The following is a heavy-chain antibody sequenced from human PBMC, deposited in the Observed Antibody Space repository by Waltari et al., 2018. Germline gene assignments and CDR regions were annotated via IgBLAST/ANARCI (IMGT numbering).Heavy chain of an antibody. V-gene: IGHV1-46*01. J-gene: IGHJ1*01. CDR3: ARGGRTFGGVMGAEYFQH. D-gene: IGHD3-16*01. CDR1: GYTFTSYY. CDR2: INPSGGST. Sequence: QVQLVQSGAEVKKPGASVKVSCKASGYTFTSYYMHWVRQAPGQGLEWMGIINPSGGSTSYAQKFQGRVTMTRDTSTSTVYMELSSLRSEDTAVYYCARGGRTFGGVMGAEYFQHWGQGTLVTVSS.